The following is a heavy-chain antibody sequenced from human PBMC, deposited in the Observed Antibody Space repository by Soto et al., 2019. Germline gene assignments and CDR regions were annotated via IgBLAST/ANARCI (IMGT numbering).Heavy chain of an antibody. J-gene: IGHJ5*02. V-gene: IGHV1-3*01. CDR3: ARFVGIAVALLFWPTGKWFDP. CDR2: INAGNGNT. CDR1: GYTFTSYA. Sequence: VASVKVSCKASGYTFTSYAMHWVRQAPGQRLEWMGWINAGNGNTKYSQKFQGRVTITRDTSASTAYMELSSLSSEDTAVYYCARFVGIAVALLFWPTGKWFDPWGQRTLVTVSS. D-gene: IGHD6-19*01.